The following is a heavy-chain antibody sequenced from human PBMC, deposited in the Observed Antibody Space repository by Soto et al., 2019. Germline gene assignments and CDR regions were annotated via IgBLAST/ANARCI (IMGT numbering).Heavy chain of an antibody. J-gene: IGHJ5*02. D-gene: IGHD3-10*01. CDR2: ISAYNGNS. CDR1: GYTFANYG. Sequence: QVQLVQSGGEVKKPGASVKVSCKASGYTFANYGINWVRQAPGQGLEWLGWISAYNGNSKYAQKLQDRVTMTTDTSTNTAHMELRSLRSDDTAVYYCARHGSAYQQGSNWFDPSGQGTLVTVSS. V-gene: IGHV1-18*01. CDR3: ARHGSAYQQGSNWFDP.